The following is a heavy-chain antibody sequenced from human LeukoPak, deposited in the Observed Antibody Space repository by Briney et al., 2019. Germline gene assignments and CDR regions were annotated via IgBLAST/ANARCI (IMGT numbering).Heavy chain of an antibody. D-gene: IGHD2-21*02. CDR3: AREAYCGGDCMIAFEI. CDR2: ISSSSSTI. CDR1: GFTFSSYS. Sequence: GGSLRLSCAASGFTFSSYSMNWVRQAPGKGLEWVSYISSSSSTIYYADSVKGRFTISRDNAKNSLYLQMNSLRAEDTAVYYCAREAYCGGDCMIAFEIWGQGTMVTVSS. J-gene: IGHJ3*02. V-gene: IGHV3-48*01.